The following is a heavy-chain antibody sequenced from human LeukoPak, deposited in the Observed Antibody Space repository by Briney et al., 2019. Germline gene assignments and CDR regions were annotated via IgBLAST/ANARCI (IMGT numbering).Heavy chain of an antibody. CDR1: GGSFSGYY. CDR3: ARGEENGYYVFDY. J-gene: IGHJ4*02. CDR2: INHSGST. Sequence: PSETLSLTCAVYGGSFSGYYWGWIRQPPGKGLEWIGEINHSGSTNYNPSLKSRVTISVDTSKNQFSLKLSSVTAADTAVYYCARGEENGYYVFDYWGQGTLVTVSS. V-gene: IGHV4-34*01. D-gene: IGHD3-22*01.